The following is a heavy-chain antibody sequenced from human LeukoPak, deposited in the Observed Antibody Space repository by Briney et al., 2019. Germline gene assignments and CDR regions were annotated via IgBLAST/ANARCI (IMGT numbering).Heavy chain of an antibody. CDR3: ARGQKSVGRVLAGTTTYNYYYYMDV. Sequence: GGSLRLSCAASGFTFSISAMSWVRQAPGKGLEWVSGISDSGGSTFYADSVKGRFTISRDNAKNSLSLQMNSLRAEDTAVYYCARGQKSVGRVLAGTTTYNYYYYMDVWGKGTTVTVSS. J-gene: IGHJ6*03. V-gene: IGHV3-23*01. CDR1: GFTFSISA. CDR2: ISDSGGST. D-gene: IGHD6-19*01.